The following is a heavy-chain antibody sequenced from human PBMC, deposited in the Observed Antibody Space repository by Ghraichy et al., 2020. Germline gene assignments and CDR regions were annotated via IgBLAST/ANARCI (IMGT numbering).Heavy chain of an antibody. J-gene: IGHJ4*02. CDR2: IKSDGSST. V-gene: IGHV3-74*01. CDR3: TREYCRGGRCYFGTGGSHFDY. Sequence: GGSLRLSCAASGFTFSSHYMTWVRQVPGKGLVWVARIKSDGSSTIYADSVKGRFTISRDNAKNTLYLQMNSLRAEDTAVYYCTREYCRGGRCYFGTGGSHFDYWGQGTLVTVSS. D-gene: IGHD2-15*01. CDR1: GFTFSSHY.